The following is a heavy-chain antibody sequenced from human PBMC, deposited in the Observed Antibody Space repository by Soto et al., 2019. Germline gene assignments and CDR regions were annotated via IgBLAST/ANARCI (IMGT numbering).Heavy chain of an antibody. J-gene: IGHJ3*02. CDR3: ARSPFAGSDAFDI. V-gene: IGHV1-45*02. CDR2: ITPFKSDT. D-gene: IGHD1-1*01. Sequence: GASVKVSCKASGYTFTFRYLHCVRQAPGQALEWMGWITPFKSDTNYAQKFQDRVTITRDRSVSTAYMELSNLRSDDTAMYYCARSPFAGSDAFDIWGQGTMVTVSS. CDR1: GYTFTFRY.